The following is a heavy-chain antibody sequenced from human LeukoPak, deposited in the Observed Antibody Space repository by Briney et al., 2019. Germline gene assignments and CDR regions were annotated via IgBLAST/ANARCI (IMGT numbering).Heavy chain of an antibody. V-gene: IGHV3-7*01. Sequence: PGGSLRLSCAASGFTFSSYWMHWVRQAPGKGLEWVANIKQGGTETYYADSVKGRFTISRDNAKNSLYLQMNSLRAEDTAVYYCARGGSSWPLPFDYWGQGTLVTVSS. D-gene: IGHD6-13*01. CDR2: IKQGGTET. CDR3: ARGGSSWPLPFDY. J-gene: IGHJ4*02. CDR1: GFTFSSYW.